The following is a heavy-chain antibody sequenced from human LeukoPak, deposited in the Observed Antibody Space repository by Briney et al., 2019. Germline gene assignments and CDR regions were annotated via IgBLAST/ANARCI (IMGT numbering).Heavy chain of an antibody. Sequence: PGGSLRLSCAASGFTVSSNYMSWVRQAPGKGLGWVSVIYSGGSTYYADSVKGRFTISRDNSKNTLYLQMNSLRAEDTAVYYCARSLHADWFDPWGQGTLVTVSS. V-gene: IGHV3-66*01. CDR1: GFTVSSNY. CDR2: IYSGGST. J-gene: IGHJ5*02. CDR3: ARSLHADWFDP.